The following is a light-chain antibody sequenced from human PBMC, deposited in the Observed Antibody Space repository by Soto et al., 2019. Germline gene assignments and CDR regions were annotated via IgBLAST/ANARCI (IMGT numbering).Light chain of an antibody. J-gene: IGKJ4*01. V-gene: IGKV3-15*01. CDR1: QSLSSN. CDR3: QQYNNWPPLT. CDR2: GAS. Sequence: EIVMTQSPAPLSVSPGERATLSCRASQSLSSNLAWYQQKPGQAPRLLIYGASTRATGIPARFSGSGSGTDFTLTISSLQSEDFAVYYCQQYNNWPPLTFGGGTKVEIK.